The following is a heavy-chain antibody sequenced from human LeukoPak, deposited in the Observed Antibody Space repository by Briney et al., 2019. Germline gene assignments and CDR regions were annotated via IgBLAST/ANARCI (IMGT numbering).Heavy chain of an antibody. V-gene: IGHV1-2*02. CDR3: ARVEYSGYDAYYFDY. J-gene: IGHJ4*02. D-gene: IGHD5-12*01. CDR1: GYTFTSYA. CDR2: INPNSGGT. Sequence: GASVKVSCKASGYTFTSYAMNWVRQAPGQGLEWMGWINPNSGGTNYAQKFQGRVTMTRDTSISTAYMELSRLRSDDTAVYYCARVEYSGYDAYYFDYWGQGTLVTVSS.